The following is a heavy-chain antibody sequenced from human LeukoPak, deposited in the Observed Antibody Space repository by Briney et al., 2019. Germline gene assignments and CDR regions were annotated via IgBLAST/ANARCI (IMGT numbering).Heavy chain of an antibody. Sequence: ASVKVSCKASGYTFTDYYMHWVRQAPGQGLEWMGWINPNSGGTNYAQKFQGRVTLTRDTPISTAYMELSRLRSDDTAVYYCARDGYCSSTSCSGVPKIWGQGTLVTVSS. J-gene: IGHJ4*02. CDR3: ARDGYCSSTSCSGVPKI. D-gene: IGHD2-2*03. V-gene: IGHV1-2*02. CDR1: GYTFTDYY. CDR2: INPNSGGT.